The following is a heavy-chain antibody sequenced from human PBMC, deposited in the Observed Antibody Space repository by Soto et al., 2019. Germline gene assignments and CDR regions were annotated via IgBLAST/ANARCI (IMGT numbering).Heavy chain of an antibody. CDR2: VYHTGNT. CDR1: GGSISRSNYY. CDR3: ARLGGIAVAGPIYF. Sequence: PSETLSLTCSVSGGSISRSNYYWAWIRQSPGKGLEWIGSVYHTGNTYYSLSLRSRVAISLDTSKNQFSLRLDAVSAADTATYYCARLGGIAVAGPIYFWGQGTLVTV. V-gene: IGHV4-39*01. J-gene: IGHJ1*01. D-gene: IGHD6-19*01.